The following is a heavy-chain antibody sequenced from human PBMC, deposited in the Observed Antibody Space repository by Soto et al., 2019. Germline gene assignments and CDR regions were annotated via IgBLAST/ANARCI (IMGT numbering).Heavy chain of an antibody. CDR1: GGAFSGYY. Sequence: QVQLQQWDAGLLKPSETLSLTCAVYGGAFSGYYWSWIRQPPGKGLEWIGEINHSGSTNYNPSLKSRVTISVDTSKNQFSLKLSSVTAADTAVYYCARGTGRYDSSGYQPLDYWGQGTLVTVSS. D-gene: IGHD3-22*01. CDR3: ARGTGRYDSSGYQPLDY. J-gene: IGHJ4*02. V-gene: IGHV4-34*01. CDR2: INHSGST.